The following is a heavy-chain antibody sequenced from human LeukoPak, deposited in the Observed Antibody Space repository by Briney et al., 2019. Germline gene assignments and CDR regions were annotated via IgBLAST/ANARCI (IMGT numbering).Heavy chain of an antibody. D-gene: IGHD5-12*01. Sequence: ASVKVSCKASGYTFTSYDINWVRQATGQGLEWMGWMNPNSGNTGYAQKFQGRVIMTRNTSISTAYMELSSLRSEDTAVYYCARVYSGYDSDAFDIWGQGTMVTVSS. CDR2: MNPNSGNT. V-gene: IGHV1-8*01. CDR1: GYTFTSYD. J-gene: IGHJ3*02. CDR3: ARVYSGYDSDAFDI.